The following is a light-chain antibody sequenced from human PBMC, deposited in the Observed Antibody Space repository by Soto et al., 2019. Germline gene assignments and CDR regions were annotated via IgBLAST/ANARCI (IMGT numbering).Light chain of an antibody. J-gene: IGKJ3*01. Sequence: DIQMTQSPSSLSASVGDRVTITCQASQAIAKYLNWYQQKPGKAPNLLIYDASNLKTGVPPRFSGSGSGTNFAFTISGLQPEDIATYYCQQYDNLVFTFGPGTKVDF. CDR2: DAS. CDR3: QQYDNLVFT. CDR1: QAIAKY. V-gene: IGKV1-33*01.